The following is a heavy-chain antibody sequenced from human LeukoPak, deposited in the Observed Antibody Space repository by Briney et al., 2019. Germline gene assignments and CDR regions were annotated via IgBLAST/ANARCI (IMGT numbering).Heavy chain of an antibody. CDR3: VRGKANYGSGSDV. CDR2: ISGTSSCI. Sequence: PGGSLRLSCAASGFTFSTYIMTWVRQAPGKGLEWVSSISGTSSCIYYADSVKGRFTISRDNAKNSLYLQMNSLRAEDTAVYYCVRGKANYGSGSDVWGKGTTVTVSS. J-gene: IGHJ6*04. V-gene: IGHV3-21*01. CDR1: GFTFSTYI. D-gene: IGHD3-10*01.